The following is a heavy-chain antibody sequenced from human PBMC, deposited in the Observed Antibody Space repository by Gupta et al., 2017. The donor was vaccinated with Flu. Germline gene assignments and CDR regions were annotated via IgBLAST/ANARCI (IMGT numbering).Heavy chain of an antibody. CDR3: ARYYYDSSGYNWFDT. CDR1: GGSMSSGDYY. CDR2: IYTGGTT. D-gene: IGHD3-22*01. J-gene: IGHJ5*02. Sequence: QVQLQESGPGLVTPSQTLSLTCTVSGGSMSSGDYYWSWIRQPAGKGLEWIGRIYTGGTTNYNPSLKSRVTISADMSKNQFSLILSAATATDTAVYYCARYYYDSSGYNWFDTWGQGTLVTVSS. V-gene: IGHV4-61*02.